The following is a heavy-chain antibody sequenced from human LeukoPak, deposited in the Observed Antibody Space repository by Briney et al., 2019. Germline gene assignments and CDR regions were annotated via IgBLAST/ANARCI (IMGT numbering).Heavy chain of an antibody. CDR1: GFTFSDYY. CDR3: ARPGGSSGSHYYYGMDV. Sequence: GGSLRLSCAASGFTFSDYYMCWMRQAPGKGLEWVSYISSSGSTIYYADSVKGRFTISRDNAKNSLYLQMNSLRAEDTAVYYCARPGGSSGSHYYYGMDVWGQGTTVTVSS. CDR2: ISSSGSTI. D-gene: IGHD3-22*01. V-gene: IGHV3-11*01. J-gene: IGHJ6*02.